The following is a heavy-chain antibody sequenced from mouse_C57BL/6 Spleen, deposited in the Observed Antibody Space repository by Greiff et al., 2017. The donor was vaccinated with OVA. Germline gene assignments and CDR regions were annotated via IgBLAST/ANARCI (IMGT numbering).Heavy chain of an antibody. J-gene: IGHJ4*01. CDR2: IRNKANGYTT. CDR1: GFTFTDYY. V-gene: IGHV7-3*01. Sequence: EVKLMESGGGLVQPGGSLSLSCAASGFTFTDYYMSWVRQPPGKALEWLGFIRNKANGYTTEYSASVKGRFTISRDNSQSILYLQMNALRAEDSATYYCARPAYAKPGYYAMDYWGQGTSVTVSS. CDR3: ARPAYAKPGYYAMDY. D-gene: IGHD1-1*01.